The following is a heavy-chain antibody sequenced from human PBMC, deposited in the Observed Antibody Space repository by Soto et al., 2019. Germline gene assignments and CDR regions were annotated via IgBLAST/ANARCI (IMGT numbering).Heavy chain of an antibody. CDR3: AREVRIAAAGNVGWFDP. CDR2: INPNSGGT. Sequence: QVQLVQSGAEVKKPGASVKVSCKASGYTFTGYYMHWVRQAPGQGREWMGWINPNSGGTNYAQKFQGWVTMTRDTSISTAYMELSRLRSDDTAVYYCAREVRIAAAGNVGWFDPWGQGTLVTVSS. D-gene: IGHD6-13*01. J-gene: IGHJ5*02. V-gene: IGHV1-2*04. CDR1: GYTFTGYY.